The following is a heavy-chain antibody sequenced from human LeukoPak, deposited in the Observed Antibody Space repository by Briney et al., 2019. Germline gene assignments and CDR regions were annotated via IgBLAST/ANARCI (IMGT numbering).Heavy chain of an antibody. Sequence: PGGSLRLSCAASGFTFSGYWMSWVRQAPGKGLEWVANIKQDESETYYVDSMKGRFTISRDNAKNSLFLQMDSLRAEDTAVYFCAREVSHWFFEVWGRGALVTVSS. CDR2: IKQDESET. CDR3: AREVSHWFFEV. CDR1: GFTFSGYW. V-gene: IGHV3-7*01. J-gene: IGHJ2*01.